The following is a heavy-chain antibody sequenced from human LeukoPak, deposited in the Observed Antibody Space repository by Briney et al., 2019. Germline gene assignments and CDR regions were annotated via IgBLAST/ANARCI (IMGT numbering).Heavy chain of an antibody. V-gene: IGHV3-23*01. D-gene: IGHD2/OR15-2a*01. CDR1: GFIFNSYA. Sequence: GGSLRLSCAASGFIFNSYAMSWVRQAPGKGLEWVSIISDIGLSTYYAHSVKGRLTISRDNSKNTLSLLLSSLRADDTAIYYCARISLRAFDVWGQGTTVTVSS. CDR2: ISDIGLST. J-gene: IGHJ3*01. CDR3: ARISLRAFDV.